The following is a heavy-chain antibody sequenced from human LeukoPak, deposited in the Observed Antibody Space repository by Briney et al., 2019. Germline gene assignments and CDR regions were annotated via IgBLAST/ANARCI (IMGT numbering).Heavy chain of an antibody. Sequence: TLSQTLTFSVGTNIKDLYYWSCIRQHPGKALECLGYLYYCWCPYYNPLRKSRVPLPVETSKNHFLLKLRSVTAADTAVCYCARGSSMVRGVSNWFDPGGQGTLATVS. CDR2: LYYCWCP. V-gene: IGHV4-31*03. CDR3: ARGSSMVRGVSNWFDP. CDR1: VGTNIKDLYY. D-gene: IGHD3-10*01. J-gene: IGHJ5*02.